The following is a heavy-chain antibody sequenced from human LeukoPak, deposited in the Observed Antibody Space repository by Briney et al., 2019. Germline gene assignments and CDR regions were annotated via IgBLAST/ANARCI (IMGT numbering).Heavy chain of an antibody. CDR2: FDPEDGET. J-gene: IGHJ6*02. Sequence: ASVKVSCKASGYTFTSYGISWVRQAPGKGLEWMGGFDPEDGETIYAQKFQGRVTMTEDTSTDTAYMELSSLRSEDTAVYYCATGHLRAITIHDGMDVWGQGTTVTVSS. V-gene: IGHV1-24*01. CDR1: GYTFTSYG. CDR3: ATGHLRAITIHDGMDV. D-gene: IGHD3-3*01.